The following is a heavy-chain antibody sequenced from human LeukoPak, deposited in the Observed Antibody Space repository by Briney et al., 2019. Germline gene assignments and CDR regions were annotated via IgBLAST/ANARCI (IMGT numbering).Heavy chain of an antibody. Sequence: GGSLRLSCAASGFTFSSYEMNWVRQAPGKGLEWVSYISSSGSTIYYADSVKGRFTISRDNAKNSLDLQMNSLRVDDTGIYYCVKVAKYYYGSETYYFFEHWGQGTPVTASS. CDR3: VKVAKYYYGSETYYFFEH. V-gene: IGHV3-48*03. CDR2: ISSSGSTI. CDR1: GFTFSSYE. D-gene: IGHD3-10*01. J-gene: IGHJ4*02.